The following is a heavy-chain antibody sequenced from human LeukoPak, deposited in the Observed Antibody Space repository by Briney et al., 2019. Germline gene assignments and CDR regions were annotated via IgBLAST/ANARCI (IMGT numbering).Heavy chain of an antibody. CDR3: AKDNRNAYYDSSGYHPTGGFDY. V-gene: IGHV3-9*01. CDR2: ISWNSGSI. CDR1: GFTFDDYA. Sequence: GRSLRLSCAASGFTFDDYAMHWVRQAPGKGLEWVSGISWNSGSIGYADSVKGRFTISRDNAKNSLYLQMNSLRAEDTALYYCAKDNRNAYYDSSGYHPTGGFDYWGQGTLVTVSS. D-gene: IGHD3-22*01. J-gene: IGHJ4*02.